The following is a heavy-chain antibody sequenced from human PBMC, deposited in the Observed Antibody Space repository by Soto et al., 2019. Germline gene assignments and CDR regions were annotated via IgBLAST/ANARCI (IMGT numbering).Heavy chain of an antibody. Sequence: RGSLLLTCASSVFSFSEDGMDWVCKAQGNGPDWVGRINRGIDGATTDYAPPVNGRFTVFRDDSKNNLSLQMNRLKTEDSAMYFCVKDNYYDTTGPDQGVFDFWGQGTMVTVSS. CDR1: VFSFSEDG. D-gene: IGHD3-22*01. CDR3: VKDNYYDTTGPDQGVFDF. J-gene: IGHJ3*01. CDR2: INRGIDGATT. V-gene: IGHV3-15*01.